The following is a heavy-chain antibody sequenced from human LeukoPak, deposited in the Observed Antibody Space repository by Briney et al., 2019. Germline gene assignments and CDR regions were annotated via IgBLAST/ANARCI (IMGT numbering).Heavy chain of an antibody. V-gene: IGHV3-15*01. CDR2: IKSKTDGGTT. Sequence: PGGSLRLSCAASGFTFRNAWMTWVRQAPGKGLEWVGRIKSKTDGGTTDYAAPVKGRFTISRDDSKNTLYLQMNSLKTEDTAVYYCTTDHIVVVPAAIYYMDVWGKGTTVTVSS. CDR1: GFTFRNAW. J-gene: IGHJ6*03. CDR3: TTDHIVVVPAAIYYMDV. D-gene: IGHD2-2*01.